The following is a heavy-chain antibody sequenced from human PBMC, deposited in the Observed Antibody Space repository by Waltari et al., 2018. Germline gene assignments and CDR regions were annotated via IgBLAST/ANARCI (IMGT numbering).Heavy chain of an antibody. CDR3: ARSFSSSWYGDYYYGMDV. CDR2: RNPNSENT. CDR1: GYTFTSYA. J-gene: IGHJ6*02. D-gene: IGHD6-13*01. Sequence: QVQLVQSGAEVKKPGASVKVSCKASGYTFTSYAIHWVRQATGHGLEWMGWRNPNSENTGYAQKFQGRVTMTRNTSISTAYMELSSLRSEDTAVYYCARSFSSSWYGDYYYGMDVWGQGTTVTVSS. V-gene: IGHV1-8*01.